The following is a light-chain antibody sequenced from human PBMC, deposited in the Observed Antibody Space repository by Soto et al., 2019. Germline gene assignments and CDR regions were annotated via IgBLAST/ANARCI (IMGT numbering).Light chain of an antibody. CDR1: SSNIGAGYD. J-gene: IGLJ2*01. V-gene: IGLV1-40*01. CDR2: GNS. CDR3: QSYDSSLSGSV. Sequence: QSVRTQPPSVSGAPGQRVTISCTGSSSNIGAGYDVHWYQQLPGTAPKLLIYGNSNRPSGVPDRFSGSKSGTSASLAITGLQAEDEANYYCQSYDSSLSGSVFGGGTKLTFL.